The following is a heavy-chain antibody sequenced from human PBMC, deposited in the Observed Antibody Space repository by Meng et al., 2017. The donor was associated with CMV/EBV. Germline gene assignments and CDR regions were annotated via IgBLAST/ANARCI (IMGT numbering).Heavy chain of an antibody. V-gene: IGHV1-18*01. J-gene: IGHJ5*02. CDR2: ICAYNGNT. CDR1: GYTFTSYC. D-gene: IGHD3-16*01. Sequence: QVQLVESGAEWKKPGASVKFPCKASGYTFTSYCIIWVRQAPGQGLEWMGWICAYNGNTNYAQKLQGRVTMTTDTSTSTAYMELRSLRSDDTAVNYWAGIGGGNWFDPWGQGTLVTVSS. CDR3: AGIGGGNWFDP.